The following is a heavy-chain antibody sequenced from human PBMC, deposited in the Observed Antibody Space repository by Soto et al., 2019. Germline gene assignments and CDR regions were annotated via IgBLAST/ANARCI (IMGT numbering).Heavy chain of an antibody. CDR2: ISYDGSNK. Sequence: PGGSLRLSCAASGFTFSSYGMHWVRQAPGKGLEWVAVISYDGSNKYYADSVKGRFAISRDYSKNTLYLQMNSLRAEDTAVYYCAKDHSIGSSGYYTLFDHWGQGT. D-gene: IGHD3-22*01. V-gene: IGHV3-30*18. CDR1: GFTFSSYG. CDR3: AKDHSIGSSGYYTLFDH. J-gene: IGHJ4*02.